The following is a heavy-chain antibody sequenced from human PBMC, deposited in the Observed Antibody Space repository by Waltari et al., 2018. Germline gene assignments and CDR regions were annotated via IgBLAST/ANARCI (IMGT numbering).Heavy chain of an antibody. CDR2: IYYSGST. Sequence: QLHLQESGPELVKPSETLYLTCTVSSVSISSGAYYVGWIRQPAGKGPEWDGNIYYSGSTYYNPSLESRVAISVDTSRNQFFLSLTSVTAADAAVYYCARAECSTSSCFFVSGFDPWGQGIHVTVSS. V-gene: IGHV4-39*01. J-gene: IGHJ5*02. CDR1: SVSISSGAYY. D-gene: IGHD6-6*01. CDR3: ARAECSTSSCFFVSGFDP.